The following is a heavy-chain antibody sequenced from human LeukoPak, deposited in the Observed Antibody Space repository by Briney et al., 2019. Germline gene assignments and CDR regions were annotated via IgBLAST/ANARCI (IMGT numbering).Heavy chain of an antibody. CDR1: GGCFSITS. Sequence: SVKVSCKAAGGCFSITSFSWMRLAPGQGPEWMGAILPILGSATYAQKFQGRVTITTDDSTNTAYMQLRSLRSDDTAVFYCAIVVTAIPLNYWGQGTLVTVPS. V-gene: IGHV1-69*16. CDR3: AIVVTAIPLNY. J-gene: IGHJ4*02. D-gene: IGHD2-21*02. CDR2: ILPILGSA.